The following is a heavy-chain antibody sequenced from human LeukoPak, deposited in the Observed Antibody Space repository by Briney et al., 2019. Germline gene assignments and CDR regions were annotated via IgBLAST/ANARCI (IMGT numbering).Heavy chain of an antibody. CDR3: ASQLGGTTFH. Sequence: PSETLSLTCTVSGGSISSYYWSWIRQPPGKGLEWIGYVYYNGITNYNPSLKSRVSISLDTSKNQFSLNLNSVTAADTAVYYCASQLGGTTFHWGQGTLVPVSS. J-gene: IGHJ4*02. CDR1: GGSISSYY. D-gene: IGHD1-1*01. CDR2: VYYNGIT. V-gene: IGHV4-59*01.